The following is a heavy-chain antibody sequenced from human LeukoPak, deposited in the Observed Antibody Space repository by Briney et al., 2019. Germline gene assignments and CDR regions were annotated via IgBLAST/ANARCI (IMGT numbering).Heavy chain of an antibody. CDR1: DGSFSSYY. CDR2: INHSGIT. Sequence: SETLSLTCAVYDGSFSSYYWTWIRQPPGKGLEWIGEINHSGITNYRPSLKSRVTISLDTSKNQFSLKLTSVTTADTAVYYCARDGGSNNYWFDPWGQGTLATVSS. D-gene: IGHD4-23*01. CDR3: ARDGGSNNYWFDP. J-gene: IGHJ5*02. V-gene: IGHV4-34*01.